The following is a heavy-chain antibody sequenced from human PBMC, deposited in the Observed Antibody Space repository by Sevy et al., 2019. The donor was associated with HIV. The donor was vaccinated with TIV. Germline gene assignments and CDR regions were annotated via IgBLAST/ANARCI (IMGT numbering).Heavy chain of an antibody. Sequence: GGCLRLSCAGSGFSFKNVWMTWVRQTPGKGLEWIGHAKRKSDGGSIDYGSPVIGRFTISRADSTDKLYLQMSSLKTEDTGDYYCATLLGAGAAGAFEIWGQGTMVTVSS. CDR3: ATLLGAGAAGAFEI. CDR1: GFSFKNVW. CDR2: AKRKSDGGSI. D-gene: IGHD1-26*01. J-gene: IGHJ3*02. V-gene: IGHV3-15*01.